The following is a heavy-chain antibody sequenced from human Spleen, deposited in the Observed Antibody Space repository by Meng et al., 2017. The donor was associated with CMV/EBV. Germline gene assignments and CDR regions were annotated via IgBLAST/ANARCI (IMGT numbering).Heavy chain of an antibody. CDR3: ARGPRETSALDSSSYNWFDP. CDR1: FSNYC. V-gene: IGHV4-34*01. CDR2: INYYETT. D-gene: IGHD3-22*01. Sequence: FSNYCWSWIRQPPGKGLEGIRDINYYETTNYNPSLKSRVTISLDKSKNQFSLRVRSVTAADTALYYCARGPRETSALDSSSYNWFDPWGQGTLVTVSS. J-gene: IGHJ5*02.